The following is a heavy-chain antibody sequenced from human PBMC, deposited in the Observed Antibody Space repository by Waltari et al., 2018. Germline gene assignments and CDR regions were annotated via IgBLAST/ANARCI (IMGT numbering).Heavy chain of an antibody. J-gene: IGHJ6*03. D-gene: IGHD3-22*01. CDR1: GGTVSSFF. CDR2: IYSTGYT. CDR3: ARDSRQYYYDDDGGTYYHYMDV. V-gene: IGHV4-4*07. Sequence: QVQLQESGPGLVKPSETLSLTCTVSGGTVSSFFWSWMRQPAGKGLEWIGHIYSTGYTDYNPSLKSRVTMSLDTSMTQFSLNLSSVTAADTAVYYCARDSRQYYYDDDGGTYYHYMDVWGKGTTVTISS.